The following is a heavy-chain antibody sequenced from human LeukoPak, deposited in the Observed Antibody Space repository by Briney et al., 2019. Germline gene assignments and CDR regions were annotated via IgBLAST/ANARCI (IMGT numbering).Heavy chain of an antibody. CDR1: GGSISSYY. CDR3: ARDPSSYYYGMDV. D-gene: IGHD6-6*01. Sequence: PSETLSLTCTVSGGSISSYYWSWIRQPPGKGLEWIGYIHYSGSTNYNPSLKSRATISVDTSKNQFSLKLSSVTAADTAVYFCARDPSSYYYGMDVWGQGTTVTVSS. V-gene: IGHV4-59*01. J-gene: IGHJ6*02. CDR2: IHYSGST.